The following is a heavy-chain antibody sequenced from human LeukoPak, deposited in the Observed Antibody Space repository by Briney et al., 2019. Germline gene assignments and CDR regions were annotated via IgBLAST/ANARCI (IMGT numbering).Heavy chain of an antibody. CDR3: AKERPNSSGWYSSFDY. D-gene: IGHD6-19*01. J-gene: IGHJ4*02. Sequence: GGSLRLSCAASGFTFSNCAMSWVRQAPGKGLEWVSAISGSGGSTYYADSVKGRFTISRDNSKNTLYLQMNSLRAEDTAVYYCAKERPNSSGWYSSFDYWGQGTLVTVSS. CDR2: ISGSGGST. V-gene: IGHV3-23*01. CDR1: GFTFSNCA.